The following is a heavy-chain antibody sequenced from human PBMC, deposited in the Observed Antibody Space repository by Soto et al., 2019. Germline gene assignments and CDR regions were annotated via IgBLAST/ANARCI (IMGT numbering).Heavy chain of an antibody. CDR2: ISHDGSNQ. Sequence: GGSLRLSCEASGFSFNRHGIHWVRQAPGKGLEWLAVISHDGSNQDYADSVKGRFSISRDNSRDTLFLQMNSLTADDTAVYYCAKATTNGGWFNPFDSWGQGALVTVSS. V-gene: IGHV3-30-3*01. D-gene: IGHD6-19*01. CDR3: AKATTNGGWFNPFDS. CDR1: GFSFNRHG. J-gene: IGHJ4*02.